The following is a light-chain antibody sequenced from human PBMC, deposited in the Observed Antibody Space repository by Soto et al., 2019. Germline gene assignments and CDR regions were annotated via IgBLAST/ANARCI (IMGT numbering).Light chain of an antibody. Sequence: NFMLTQPHSVSESPGKTVTISCTRTSGSIATNYMQWYQKRPGSAPTTVIYEDTQRPSGVPDRFSGSIDSSSNSASLTISGLKTEDEADYYCQSYDSSNQGVVFGGGTKVTVL. CDR1: SGSIATNY. V-gene: IGLV6-57*04. CDR3: QSYDSSNQGVV. J-gene: IGLJ2*01. CDR2: EDT.